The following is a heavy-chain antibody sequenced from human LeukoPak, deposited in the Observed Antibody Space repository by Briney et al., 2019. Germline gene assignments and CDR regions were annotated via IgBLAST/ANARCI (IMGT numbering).Heavy chain of an antibody. V-gene: IGHV1-2*02. CDR3: AKDYGAFCFDS. D-gene: IGHD4-17*01. CDR2: TIPDSGDT. CDR1: GYTFTSYY. J-gene: IGHJ4*02. Sequence: GASVKVSCKASGYTFTSYYMHWVRQAPGQGLEWMGWTIPDSGDTNYAQKFQGRVTMTRDTSISTAYMELSGLRSDDTALYYCAKDYGAFCFDSWGQGTLVTVSS.